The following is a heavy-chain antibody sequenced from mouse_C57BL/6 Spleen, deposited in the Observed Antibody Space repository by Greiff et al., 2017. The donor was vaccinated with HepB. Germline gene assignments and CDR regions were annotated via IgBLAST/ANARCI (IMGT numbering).Heavy chain of an antibody. J-gene: IGHJ3*01. D-gene: IGHD1-1*01. CDR3: ARRYYGSSYGFAY. CDR1: GYTFTDHT. CDR2: IYPRDGST. Sequence: VQLVESDAELVKPGASVKISCKVSGYTFTDHTIHWMKQRPEQGLEWIGYIYPRDGSTKYNEKFKGKATLTADKSSSTAYMQLNSLTSEDSAVYFCARRYYGSSYGFAYWGQGTLVTVSA. V-gene: IGHV1-78*01.